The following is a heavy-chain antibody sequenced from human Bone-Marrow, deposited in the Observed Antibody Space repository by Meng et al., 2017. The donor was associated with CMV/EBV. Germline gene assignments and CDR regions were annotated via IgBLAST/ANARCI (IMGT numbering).Heavy chain of an antibody. Sequence: GGSLRLSCAASGSTFNYYNMNWVRQAPGKGLEWVSSINSGSTSIYYADSVKGRFTISRDNAKNSLYLQMNSLRAEDTAVYYCARDIGVRIAARLIYYYGMDVWGQGTTVTVSS. CDR1: GSTFNYYN. D-gene: IGHD6-6*01. CDR3: ARDIGVRIAARLIYYYGMDV. CDR2: INSGSTSI. J-gene: IGHJ6*02. V-gene: IGHV3-21*01.